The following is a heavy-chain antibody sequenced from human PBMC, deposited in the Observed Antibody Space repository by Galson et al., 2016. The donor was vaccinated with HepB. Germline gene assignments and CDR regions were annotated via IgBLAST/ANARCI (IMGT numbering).Heavy chain of an antibody. D-gene: IGHD2-15*01. J-gene: IGHJ4*02. Sequence: TLSLTCAVSGGSISSGDNSWSWIRQPPGKGPEWIGYIHHSGRTYYNPSLKSRVTLSVDRSKNQFPLNLSSVTAADTAVYYCARVVVVATFRWGKKKEEYYFDYWGQGTLVTVSS. CDR2: IHHSGRT. V-gene: IGHV4-30-2*01. CDR1: GGSISSGDNS. CDR3: ARVVVVATFRWGKKKEEYYFDY.